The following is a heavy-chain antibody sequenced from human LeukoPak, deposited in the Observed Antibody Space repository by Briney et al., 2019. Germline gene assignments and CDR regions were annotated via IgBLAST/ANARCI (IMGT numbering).Heavy chain of an antibody. J-gene: IGHJ4*02. Sequence: PGGSLRLSCAASGFTFSSYGMHWVRQAPGKGLDWVAFIRYDGRNKYYADSVKGRFTISRDNVKNSPSLQMNSLRAEDTAVYYCASWTSSSSNYWGQGTLVTVSS. CDR1: GFTFSSYG. CDR3: ASWTSSSSNY. D-gene: IGHD6-6*01. V-gene: IGHV3-30*02. CDR2: IRYDGRNK.